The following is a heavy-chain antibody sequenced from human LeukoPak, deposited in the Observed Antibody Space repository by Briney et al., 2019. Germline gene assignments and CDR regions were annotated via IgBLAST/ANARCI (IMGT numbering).Heavy chain of an antibody. J-gene: IGHJ4*02. D-gene: IGHD2-15*01. CDR1: GFTFSRYA. Sequence: GGSLGLSCAASGFTFSRYAMSWVRQAPGKGLEWVSAISGSGGSTYYADSVKGRFTISRDNSKNTLYLQMNSLRAEDTAVYYCAHPGYCSGGSCYDYWGQGTLVTVSS. CDR3: AHPGYCSGGSCYDY. V-gene: IGHV3-23*01. CDR2: ISGSGGST.